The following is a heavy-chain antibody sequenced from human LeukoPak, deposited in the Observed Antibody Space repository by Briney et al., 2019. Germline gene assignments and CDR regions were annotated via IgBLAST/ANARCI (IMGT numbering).Heavy chain of an antibody. D-gene: IGHD1-26*01. J-gene: IGHJ4*02. CDR2: ISSSGSTI. CDR1: GFTFSDYY. CDR3: AKDRDSGSYCDY. V-gene: IGHV3-11*01. Sequence: GGSLRLSCAASGFTFSDYYMSWIRQAPGKGLEWVSYISSSGSTIYYADSVKGRFTISRDNAKNSLYLQMNSLRAEDTAVYYCAKDRDSGSYCDYWGQGTLVTVSS.